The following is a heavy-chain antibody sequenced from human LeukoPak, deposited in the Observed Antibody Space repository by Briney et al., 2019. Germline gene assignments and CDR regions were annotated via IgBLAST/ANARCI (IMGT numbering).Heavy chain of an antibody. V-gene: IGHV3-33*01. CDR1: GFTFSSYG. CDR2: IWYDGSNK. Sequence: GGSLRLSCAASGFTFSSYGMHWVREAPGKGLEWGAVIWYDGSNKYYADSVKGRFTISRDNSKNTLYLQMNSLRAEDTAVYYCAREKLIVVVDNWFDPWGQGTLVTVSS. D-gene: IGHD3-22*01. J-gene: IGHJ5*02. CDR3: AREKLIVVVDNWFDP.